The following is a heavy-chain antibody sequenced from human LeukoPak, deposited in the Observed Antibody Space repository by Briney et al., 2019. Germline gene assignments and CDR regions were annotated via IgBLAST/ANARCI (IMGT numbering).Heavy chain of an antibody. V-gene: IGHV4-39*01. CDR1: GGSISSSDYY. D-gene: IGHD3-22*01. Sequence: SETLSLTCTVSGGSISSSDYYWGWIRQPPGKGLEWIGSIYFSGGTYYNPSLKSRVTISVDTSKNQFSLKLSSVTAADTAVYYCARQESYYYRSRDCPGAFDIWGQGTMVTVSS. J-gene: IGHJ3*02. CDR2: IYFSGGT. CDR3: ARQESYYYRSRDCPGAFDI.